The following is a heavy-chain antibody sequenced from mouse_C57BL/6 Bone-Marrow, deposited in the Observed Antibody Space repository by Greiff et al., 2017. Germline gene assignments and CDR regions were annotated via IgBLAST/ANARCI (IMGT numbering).Heavy chain of an antibody. CDR3: AREGATRVRYYARDY. D-gene: IGHD2-1*01. Sequence: VQLQQSGAELARPGASVKLSCKASGYTFTSYGISWVKQRTGQGLEWIGEIYPRSGNTYYNEKFKGKATLTADKSSSTAYMALRSLTSEDSAVYFCAREGATRVRYYARDYWGQGTAVPVSS. CDR2: IYPRSGNT. CDR1: GYTFTSYG. J-gene: IGHJ4*01. V-gene: IGHV1-81*01.